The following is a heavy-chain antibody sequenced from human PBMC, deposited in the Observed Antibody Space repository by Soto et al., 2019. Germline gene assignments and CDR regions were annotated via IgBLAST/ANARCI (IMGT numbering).Heavy chain of an antibody. CDR3: ARTLGDFWRYYFDY. D-gene: IGHD3-3*01. V-gene: IGHV4-4*02. Sequence: PSETLSLTCTVSGGSISSGDWWSWVRQPPGKGLEWVGEIYLGGSTNYNPSLKSRVTISVDKSRNQFSLKLSSVTAADTAVYYCARTLGDFWRYYFDYWGQGTLVTVSS. CDR1: GGSISSGDW. J-gene: IGHJ4*02. CDR2: IYLGGST.